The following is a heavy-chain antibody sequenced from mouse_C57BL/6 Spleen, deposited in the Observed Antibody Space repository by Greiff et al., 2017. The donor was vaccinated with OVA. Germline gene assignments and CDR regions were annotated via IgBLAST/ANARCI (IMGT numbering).Heavy chain of an antibody. CDR2: IYPRSGNT. CDR3: ARYYNGPHWYFDV. CDR1: GYTFTSYG. J-gene: IGHJ1*03. D-gene: IGHD1-1*01. Sequence: VQLQQSGAELARPGASVKLSCKASGYTFTSYGISWVKQRTGQGLEWIGEIYPRSGNTYYNEKFKGKATLTADKSSSTAYMELRSLTSEDSAVYFCARYYNGPHWYFDVWGTGTTVTVSS. V-gene: IGHV1-81*01.